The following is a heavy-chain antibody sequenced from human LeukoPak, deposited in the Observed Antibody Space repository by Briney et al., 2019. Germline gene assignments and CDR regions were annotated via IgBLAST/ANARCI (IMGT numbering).Heavy chain of an antibody. CDR2: IKQDGTKK. V-gene: IGHV3-7*01. J-gene: IGHJ4*02. D-gene: IGHD2-8*01. Sequence: PGGYLRLSCAASGFTFSSSWMSWVRQAPGKGLEWAANIKQDGTKKYYVDSVNGRFTISRDNAKNSLYLQMNSLRAEDTAVYYCARDMYGGTDYWGQGTLVTVSS. CDR3: ARDMYGGTDY. CDR1: GFTFSSSW.